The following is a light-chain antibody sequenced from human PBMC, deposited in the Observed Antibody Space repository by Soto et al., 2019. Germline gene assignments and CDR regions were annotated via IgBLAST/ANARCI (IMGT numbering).Light chain of an antibody. CDR3: QQYYRSCT. V-gene: IGKV1-5*01. Sequence: DIQLTQSPSTLSASVGDRVTITCRASQSVTDWLAWYQQKPGKAPRLLIYDASSLQSGVPSRFSGSGSGTEFSLTISSLQPYDFATYYCQQYYRSCTFGQGTKLDIK. CDR1: QSVTDW. CDR2: DAS. J-gene: IGKJ2*02.